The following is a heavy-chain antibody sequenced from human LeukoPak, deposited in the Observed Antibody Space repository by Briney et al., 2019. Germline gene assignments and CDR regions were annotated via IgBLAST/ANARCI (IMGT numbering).Heavy chain of an antibody. D-gene: IGHD3-3*01. J-gene: IGHJ4*02. CDR1: GFTLSSRW. CDR3: ATYDSWSGYNIAY. V-gene: IGHV3-7*03. Sequence: GGSLRLSCVVSGFTLSSRWMMWIRQAPGEGLEWMTNINRDGSEKNYVDSVKGRFTITRDNAENSLYLQMNSLKVEDSAIYYCATYDSWSGYNIAYWGQGTLVTVSS. CDR2: INRDGSEK.